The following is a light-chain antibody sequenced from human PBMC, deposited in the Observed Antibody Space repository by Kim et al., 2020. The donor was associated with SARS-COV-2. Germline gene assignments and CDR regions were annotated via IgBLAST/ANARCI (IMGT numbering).Light chain of an antibody. CDR1: QSVSSN. J-gene: IGKJ1*01. Sequence: EIVMTQSPATLSVSPGERATLSCRASQSVSSNLAWYQQKPGQAPRHLIYGASTRATGIPARFSGSGSGTEFTLTNSSLQSEDFAVYYCQQYNNWPWAFGQGAKVDIK. CDR2: GAS. V-gene: IGKV3-15*01. CDR3: QQYNNWPWA.